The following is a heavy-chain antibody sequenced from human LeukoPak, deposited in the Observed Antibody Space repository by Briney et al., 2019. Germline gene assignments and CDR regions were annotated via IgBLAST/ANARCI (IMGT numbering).Heavy chain of an antibody. CDR1: GYTFTSYG. D-gene: IGHD6-13*01. Sequence: GASVTVSCKASGYTFTSYGISWVRQAPGQGLEWMGWISTYNGNTNYAQKLQGRVTMTTDTSTSTAYMELRSLRSDDTAVYYCAREGRPYSSHPTYYYYMDVWGKGTTVTVSS. J-gene: IGHJ6*03. CDR3: AREGRPYSSHPTYYYYMDV. V-gene: IGHV1-18*01. CDR2: ISTYNGNT.